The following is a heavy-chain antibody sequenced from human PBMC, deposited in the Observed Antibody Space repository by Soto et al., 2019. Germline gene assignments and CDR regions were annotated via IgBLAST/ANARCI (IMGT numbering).Heavy chain of an antibody. CDR3: SE. CDR2: ISGSGGST. V-gene: IGHV3-23*01. Sequence: GGELRVPCGGSAVMSRPDAKILFRLPLGKGLEWVSAISGSGGSTYYADSVKGRFTISRDNSKNALYLQMNSLRAEDTAVYYCSE. J-gene: IGHJ1*01. CDR1: AVMSRPDA.